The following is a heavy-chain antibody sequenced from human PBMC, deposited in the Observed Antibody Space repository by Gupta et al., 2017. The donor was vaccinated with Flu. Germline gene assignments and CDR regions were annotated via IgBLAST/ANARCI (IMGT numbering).Heavy chain of an antibody. CDR1: GASRTIYY. J-gene: IGHJ4*02. CDR3: ARTRVHSSDWYENFDC. V-gene: IGHV4-59*01. CDR2: IFYTGST. D-gene: IGHD6-19*01. Sequence: QVQLQESGPGLVRPSEPLSLTVTVPGASRTIYYWCWIRQSPEKGLEWMGYIFYTGSTTYNPSLKSRVTISLGPSKNQFSLNLNSVTAADTAVYYCARTRVHSSDWYENFDCWGPGTLVTVSS.